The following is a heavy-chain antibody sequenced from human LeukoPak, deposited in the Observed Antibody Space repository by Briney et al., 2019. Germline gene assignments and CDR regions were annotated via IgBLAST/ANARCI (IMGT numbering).Heavy chain of an antibody. Sequence: PSETLSPTCTVSGGSVSGYYWSWIRQPPGKGLEWIGYVYYTGSTNYSPSLKSRVTMSVDTSKNQFSLNLNSMTAADTAIYYCTRDLRRALDYWGQGTLVTVSS. J-gene: IGHJ4*02. CDR3: TRDLRRALDY. V-gene: IGHV4-59*02. CDR1: GGSVSGYY. CDR2: VYYTGST.